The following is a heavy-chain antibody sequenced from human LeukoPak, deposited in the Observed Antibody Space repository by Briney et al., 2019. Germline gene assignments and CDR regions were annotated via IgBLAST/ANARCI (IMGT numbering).Heavy chain of an antibody. J-gene: IGHJ4*02. CDR3: AGSPPKSYYYDSSGYYQYFDY. CDR1: GFTFSSCA. CDR2: IIDSGNSI. V-gene: IGHV3-23*01. D-gene: IGHD3-22*01. Sequence: PGGSLRLSCAASGFTFSSCAMSWVRQAPGKGLEWVSTIIDSGNSIYYADSVKGRFTISRDNSKNTLYLQMNSLRAEDTAVYYCAGSPPKSYYYDSSGYYQYFDYWGQGTLVTVSS.